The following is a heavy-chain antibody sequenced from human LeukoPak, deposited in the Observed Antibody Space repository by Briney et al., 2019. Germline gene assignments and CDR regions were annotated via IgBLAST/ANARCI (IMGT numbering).Heavy chain of an antibody. CDR1: GGSISSGDYY. V-gene: IGHV4-30-4*01. J-gene: IGHJ3*02. CDR2: IFYSGST. D-gene: IGHD5-12*01. CDR3: ARRRHSGYDLHDAFDI. Sequence: SQTLSLTCTVSGGSISSGDYYWSWIRQPPGKGLEWIGYIFYSGSTHYNPSLKNRVTISVDTSKNQFSLKLSSVTAADTAVYYCARRRHSGYDLHDAFDIWGQGTMVTVSS.